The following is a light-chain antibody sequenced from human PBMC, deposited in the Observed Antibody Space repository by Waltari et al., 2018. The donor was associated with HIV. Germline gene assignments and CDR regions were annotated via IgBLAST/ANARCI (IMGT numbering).Light chain of an antibody. CDR2: EGS. CDR3: CSYARSGIP. Sequence: QSALPPPAPASVSFGQYITLPCTVTSCDAVRYYLLSWYQSLPGKAHKLIIYEGSRRPSGVANRFSGSKSGNTASLTVSGLPAEDEAHYYCCSYARSGIPFGGGTKLTVL. CDR1: SCDAVRYYL. J-gene: IGLJ2*01. V-gene: IGLV2-23*01.